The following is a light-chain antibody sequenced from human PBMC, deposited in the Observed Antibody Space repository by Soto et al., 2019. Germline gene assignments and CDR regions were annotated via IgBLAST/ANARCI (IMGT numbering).Light chain of an antibody. CDR1: QSISNW. CDR2: KAS. Sequence: EIQMTQSPSTLSASVGDRVTITCRASQSISNWLAWYQQKPGKVPKLLIYKASSLRSGVPSRFSGSGSGTEFTLTISSLQPDDFASYYCQQYNSYPLSFGGGTKV. V-gene: IGKV1-5*03. CDR3: QQYNSYPLS. J-gene: IGKJ4*01.